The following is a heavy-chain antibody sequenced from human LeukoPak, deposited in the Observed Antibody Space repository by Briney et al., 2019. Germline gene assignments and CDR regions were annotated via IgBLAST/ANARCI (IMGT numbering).Heavy chain of an antibody. D-gene: IGHD6-13*01. CDR1: GYTFTDSY. J-gene: IGHJ4*02. CDR3: ARVKYRAAGDKQY. V-gene: IGHV1-2*02. Sequence: ASVKVSCKASGYTFTDSYIHWVRQAPGQGLEWMGWINPDSGGTNYAQKFQGRVTMTRDTSITTVYMELSKLRSDDTAVYYCARVKYRAAGDKQYWGRGTLVTVSS. CDR2: INPDSGGT.